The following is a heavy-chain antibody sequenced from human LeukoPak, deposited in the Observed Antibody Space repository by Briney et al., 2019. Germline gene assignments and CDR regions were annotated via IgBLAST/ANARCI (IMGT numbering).Heavy chain of an antibody. CDR3: ARDSYYDNSGEGAFDI. D-gene: IGHD3-22*01. V-gene: IGHV4-4*02. J-gene: IGHJ3*02. CDR1: GGYISSSNW. Sequence: SGTLSLTCAVSGGYISSSNWWSWVRQPPGKGLEWIGEIYHSGSTNYNPSLKSRVTISVDKSKNQFSLKLSSVTAADTAVYYCARDSYYDNSGEGAFDIWGQGTLVTVSS. CDR2: IYHSGST.